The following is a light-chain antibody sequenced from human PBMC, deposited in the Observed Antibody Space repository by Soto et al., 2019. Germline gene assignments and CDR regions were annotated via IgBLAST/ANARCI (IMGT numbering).Light chain of an antibody. CDR1: LTVSDNY. J-gene: IGKJ5*01. V-gene: IGKV3-20*01. Sequence: EIVLSHSPDTLSLSQGERATLSCRASLTVSDNYLAWYQQKAGQAPRLVIYGASNRATGIPDRFSASGSGTDFTLTISRLEPEDFAFYYCQQYGSSPQTFGQGTRLEIK. CDR2: GAS. CDR3: QQYGSSPQT.